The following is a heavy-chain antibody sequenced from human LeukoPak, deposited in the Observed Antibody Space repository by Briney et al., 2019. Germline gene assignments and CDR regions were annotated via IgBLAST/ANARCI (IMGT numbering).Heavy chain of an antibody. CDR3: ARDGYYYNNSGYYAFDI. Sequence: PGRSLRLSCAASGFTFSSYAMHWVRQAPGKGLVWVSRIQSDGSTTSYADSVKGRFTISRDNAKSTLYLQMNSLRAEDTAVYYCARDGYYYNNSGYYAFDIWGQGTMVTVSS. CDR2: IQSDGSTT. CDR1: GFTFSSYA. V-gene: IGHV3-74*01. J-gene: IGHJ3*02. D-gene: IGHD3-22*01.